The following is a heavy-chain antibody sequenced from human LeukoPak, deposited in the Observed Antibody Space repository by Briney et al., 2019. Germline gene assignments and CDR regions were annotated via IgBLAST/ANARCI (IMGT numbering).Heavy chain of an antibody. D-gene: IGHD6-13*01. J-gene: IGHJ1*01. Sequence: GGSLRLSRAASGFTFSDYDMSWIRQAPGKGLEWVSYISSSGSTMSYADSVKGRFTISRDNAKNSLYLQMNSLRAEDTAVYYCARGIVAAIEYFQHWGQGTLVTVSS. CDR2: ISSSGSTM. CDR3: ARGIVAAIEYFQH. CDR1: GFTFSDYD. V-gene: IGHV3-11*01.